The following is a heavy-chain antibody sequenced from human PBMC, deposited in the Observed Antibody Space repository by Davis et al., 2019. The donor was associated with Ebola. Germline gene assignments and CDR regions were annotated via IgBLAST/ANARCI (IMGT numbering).Heavy chain of an antibody. CDR1: GYTFTNYY. V-gene: IGHV1-46*01. J-gene: IGHJ4*02. D-gene: IGHD3-9*01. CDR2: INPNDGRT. Sequence: AASVKVSCKASGYTFTNYYMHWVRQAPGQGLEWMGMINPNDGRTIYAQKFQGRVTVTRDTSTTTAYMELSSLRSEDTAVYYCARDYYDILTGYYTYFDYWGQGTLVTVSS. CDR3: ARDYYDILTGYYTYFDY.